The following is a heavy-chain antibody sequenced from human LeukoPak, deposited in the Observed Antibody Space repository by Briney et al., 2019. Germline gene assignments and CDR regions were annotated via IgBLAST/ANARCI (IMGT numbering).Heavy chain of an antibody. Sequence: PGGSLRLSCAASGFTFSRYWMHWVRQAPGKGLVWVSRINDDGSSTSYADSVKGRFTISRDNAKNTLYLQMNSLRVEDTAVYYCARARYVNSFYAFDIWGQGTLVTVSS. J-gene: IGHJ3*02. CDR2: INDDGSST. V-gene: IGHV3-74*01. CDR1: GFTFSRYW. D-gene: IGHD3-9*01. CDR3: ARARYVNSFYAFDI.